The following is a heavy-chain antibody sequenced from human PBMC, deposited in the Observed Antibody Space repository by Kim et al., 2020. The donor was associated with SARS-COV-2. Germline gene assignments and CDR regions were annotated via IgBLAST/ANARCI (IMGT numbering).Heavy chain of an antibody. Sequence: YSQAFQGRLTITRDRAATTAYMELSSLTSKDTAVYYCAREDSGSYNWFDPWGQGTLVTVSS. D-gene: IGHD3-10*01. CDR3: AREDSGSYNWFDP. V-gene: IGHV1-3*01. J-gene: IGHJ5*02.